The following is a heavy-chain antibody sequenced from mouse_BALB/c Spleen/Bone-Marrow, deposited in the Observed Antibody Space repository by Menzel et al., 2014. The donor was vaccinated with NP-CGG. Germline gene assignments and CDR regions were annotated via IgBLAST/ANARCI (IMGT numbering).Heavy chain of an antibody. D-gene: IGHD2-4*01. J-gene: IGHJ4*01. Sequence: EVKLMESGAELVKPGASVKLSCTASGFNIKDTYMHWVKQRPEQGLEWIGGIDPANGDTKYDPKFQGKATITADTSSNTAYLQLSSLTSEDTAVYYCARYLIFYDYDEAMDYWGQGTSVTVSS. CDR1: GFNIKDTY. V-gene: IGHV14-3*02. CDR3: ARYLIFYDYDEAMDY. CDR2: IDPANGDT.